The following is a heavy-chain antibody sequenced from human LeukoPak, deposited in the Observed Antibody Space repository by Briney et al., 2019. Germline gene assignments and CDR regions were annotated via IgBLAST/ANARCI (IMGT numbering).Heavy chain of an antibody. CDR1: GFTFSSYS. D-gene: IGHD3-3*01. J-gene: IGHJ4*02. CDR2: ISSSSSTI. Sequence: GGSLRLSCAASGFTFSSYSMNWVRQAPGKGLEWVSYISSSSSTIYYADSVKGRFTISRDNAKNSLYLQMNSLRAEDTAVYYCARDPESGVLRFLEWSPPNYFDYWGQGTLVTVSS. CDR3: ARDPESGVLRFLEWSPPNYFDY. V-gene: IGHV3-48*01.